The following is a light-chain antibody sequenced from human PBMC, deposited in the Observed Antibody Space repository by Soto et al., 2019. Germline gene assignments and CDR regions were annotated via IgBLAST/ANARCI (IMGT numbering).Light chain of an antibody. V-gene: IGKV3-15*01. CDR2: GAS. Sequence: EVVMTQSPAALSVSPGERSTLSFIASQTISTNLAWYQQKPGQAPRLLIYGASTRAAGIPARFSGSGSGTDFTLTISRLEPEDSAVYYCQQYGSSPTWTFGQGTKVDIK. J-gene: IGKJ1*01. CDR3: QQYGSSPTWT. CDR1: QTISTN.